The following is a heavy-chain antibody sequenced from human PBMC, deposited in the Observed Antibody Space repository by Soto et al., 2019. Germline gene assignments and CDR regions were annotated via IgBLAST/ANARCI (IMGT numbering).Heavy chain of an antibody. CDR1: GYTVTIYA. D-gene: IGHD6-13*01. CDR2: INAGNGNT. CDR3: ARLKLEAGRDYYYYGMDV. V-gene: IGHV1-3*01. J-gene: IGHJ6*02. Sequence: ATVKVSCKASGYTVTIYAMHWVRQAPGQRLEWMGWINAGNGNTKYSQKFQGRVTITRDTSASTAYMELSSLRSEDTAVYYCARLKLEAGRDYYYYGMDVWGQGTTVTVSS.